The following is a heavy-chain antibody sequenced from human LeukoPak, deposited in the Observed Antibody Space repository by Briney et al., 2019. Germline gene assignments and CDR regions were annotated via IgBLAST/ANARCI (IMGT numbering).Heavy chain of an antibody. CDR2: ISYDGTYK. CDR1: GFTFSSYA. CDR3: ARGPSGYHNT. V-gene: IGHV3-30*14. Sequence: GGSLRLSCAASGFTFSSYAMHWVRQAPGKGLEWVAVISYDGTYKYYADSVKGRFTISRDNSKNTLYLQMNSLRAEDTAVYYCARGPSGYHNTGGQGTLVTVSS. D-gene: IGHD5-12*01. J-gene: IGHJ4*02.